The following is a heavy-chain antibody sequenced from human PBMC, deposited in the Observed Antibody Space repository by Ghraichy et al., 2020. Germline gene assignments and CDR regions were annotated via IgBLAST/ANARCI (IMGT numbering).Heavy chain of an antibody. CDR1: GGTFSSYA. V-gene: IGHV1-69*13. D-gene: IGHD6-13*01. J-gene: IGHJ6*02. Sequence: SVKVSCKASGGTFSSYAISWVRQAPGQGLEWMGGIIPIFGTANYAQKFQGRVTITADESTSTAYMELSSLRSEDTAVYYCAREREYSRSYRGDIMDVWGQGTTVTVSS. CDR3: AREREYSRSYRGDIMDV. CDR2: IIPIFGTA.